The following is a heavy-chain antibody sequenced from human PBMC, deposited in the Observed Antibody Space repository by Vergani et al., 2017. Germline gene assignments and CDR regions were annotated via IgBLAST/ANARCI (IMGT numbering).Heavy chain of an antibody. D-gene: IGHD5-18*01. V-gene: IGHV4-4*07. CDR3: ARDLRRYSYGFRFNYYMDV. CDR2: IYTSGST. J-gene: IGHJ6*03. CDR1: GGSISSYY. Sequence: QVQLQESGPGLVKPSETLSLTCTVSGGSISSYYWSWIRQPAGKGLEWIGRIYTSGSTNYNPSLKSRVTMSVDTSKNQFSLKLSSVTAADTAVYYCARDLRRYSYGFRFNYYMDVWGKGTTVTVSS.